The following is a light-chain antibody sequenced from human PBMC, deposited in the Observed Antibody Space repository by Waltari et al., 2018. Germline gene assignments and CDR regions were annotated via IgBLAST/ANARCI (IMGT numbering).Light chain of an antibody. V-gene: IGKV2D-29*01. CDR1: QSLLHRDGQTH. CDR2: EVS. CDR3: LQSIKFPLT. Sequence: VMTQTPRALSVTPGQPASISCKASQSLLHRDGQTHLYWYLQKPGQPPQLLIYEVSNRFSGVPARFSGSGSGTDFTLKISRVEAEDVGLYYCLQSIKFPLTFGGGTKVEIK. J-gene: IGKJ4*01.